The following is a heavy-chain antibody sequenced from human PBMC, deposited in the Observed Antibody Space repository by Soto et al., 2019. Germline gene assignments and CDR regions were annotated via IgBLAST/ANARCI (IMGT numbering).Heavy chain of an antibody. CDR3: AREDKTYYYDSSGYYP. D-gene: IGHD3-22*01. V-gene: IGHV3-74*01. Sequence: GGSLRLSCAASGFTFSSYWMHWVRQAPGKGLVWVSRINSDGSSTSYADSVKGRFTISRDNAKNTLYLQMNSLRAEDTAVYYCAREDKTYYYDSSGYYPWGQGTLVTVSS. J-gene: IGHJ5*02. CDR1: GFTFSSYW. CDR2: INSDGSST.